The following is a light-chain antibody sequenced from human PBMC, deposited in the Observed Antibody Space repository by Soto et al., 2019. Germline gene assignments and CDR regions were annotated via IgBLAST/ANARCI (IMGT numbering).Light chain of an antibody. J-gene: IGLJ2*01. V-gene: IGLV3-1*01. CDR2: EDT. Sequence: SYELTQPPSVSVSPGQTASITCSGHKLGNKYASWYQQKSGQSPVLVIYEDTKRPSGIPERFSGSNSGNTATLTISGTQAMDEADYYCQAWDSSTGVFGGGTKVTVL. CDR3: QAWDSSTGV. CDR1: KLGNKY.